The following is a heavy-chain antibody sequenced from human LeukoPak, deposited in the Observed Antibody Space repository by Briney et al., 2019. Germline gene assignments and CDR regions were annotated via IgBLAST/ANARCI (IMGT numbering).Heavy chain of an antibody. CDR3: ARDSGGDDIVVVPAASDAFDI. Sequence: GRSLRLSCAASGFAFSSYAMHWVRQAPGKGLEWVTVISYDGSNKYYADSVKGQFTISRDNSKNTLYLQMNSLRAEDTAVYYCARDSGGDDIVVVPAASDAFDIWGQGTMVTVSS. J-gene: IGHJ3*02. V-gene: IGHV3-30*04. CDR2: ISYDGSNK. CDR1: GFAFSSYA. D-gene: IGHD2-2*01.